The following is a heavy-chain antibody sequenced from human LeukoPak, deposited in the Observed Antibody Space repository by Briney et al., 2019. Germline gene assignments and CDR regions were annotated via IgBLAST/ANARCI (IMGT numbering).Heavy chain of an antibody. CDR1: GYTFTGYY. CDR2: INPTGGST. D-gene: IGHD3-9*01. Sequence: ASVKVSCKASGYTFTGYYMHWVRQAPGQGLEWMGLINPTGGSTGYAQKFQGRVTMTRDMSTSTDYMELSSLRSEDTAVYYCARDRYVVNNWFDPWGQGTLVTVSS. CDR3: ARDRYVVNNWFDP. V-gene: IGHV1-46*01. J-gene: IGHJ5*02.